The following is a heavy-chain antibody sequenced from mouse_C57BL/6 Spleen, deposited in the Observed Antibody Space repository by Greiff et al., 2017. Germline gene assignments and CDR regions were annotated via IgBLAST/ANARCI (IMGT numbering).Heavy chain of an antibody. CDR1: GFTFSSYG. CDR2: ISSGGSYT. CDR3: ARRPYFDY. J-gene: IGHJ2*01. Sequence: EVKLVESGGDLVKPGGSLKLSCAASGFTFSSYGMSWVRQTPDKRLEWVATISSGGSYTYYPDSVKGRFPISRDNAKNTLYLQMSSLKSEDTAMYYCARRPYFDYWGQGTTLTVSS. V-gene: IGHV5-6*02.